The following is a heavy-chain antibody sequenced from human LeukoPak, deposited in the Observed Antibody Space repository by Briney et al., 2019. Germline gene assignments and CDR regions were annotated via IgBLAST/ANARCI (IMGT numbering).Heavy chain of an antibody. Sequence: SETLSLTCTVSGGSISSGGYYWSWIRQHPGKGLEWIGYIYYSGSTYYNPSPKSRVTISVDTSKNQFSLKLSSVTAADTAVYYCARGKVDTASYYFDYWGQGTLVTVSS. CDR3: ARGKVDTASYYFDY. CDR1: GGSISSGGYY. J-gene: IGHJ4*02. V-gene: IGHV4-31*03. D-gene: IGHD5-18*01. CDR2: IYYSGST.